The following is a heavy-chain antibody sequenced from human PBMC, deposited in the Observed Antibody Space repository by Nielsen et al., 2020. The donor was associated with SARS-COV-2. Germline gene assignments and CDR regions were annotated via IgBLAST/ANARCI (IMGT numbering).Heavy chain of an antibody. CDR2: LAYDESYK. J-gene: IGHJ4*02. V-gene: IGHV3-30*18. CDR3: AKAGRSSFDD. D-gene: IGHD1-26*01. Sequence: VRQAPGKGLEWGAVLAYDESYKYYADSVKGRFTISRDSSKNTLYLQMNSLRNEDTALYYCAKAGRSSFDDWGQGTLVTVSS.